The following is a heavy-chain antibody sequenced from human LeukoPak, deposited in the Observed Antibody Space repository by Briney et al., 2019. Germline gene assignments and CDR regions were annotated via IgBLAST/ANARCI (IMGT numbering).Heavy chain of an antibody. CDR3: ARDWRLSLTVTANYADY. J-gene: IGHJ4*02. V-gene: IGHV3-30*04. Sequence: GGALRLSCAASGFNFSSYAMDWGRQAPGKGVEGVAVISYDGSKKYYADSVNGRFTISRDNSKNTLYLQMNSLRAEDTAVYYCARDWRLSLTVTANYADYWGQGTLVTVSS. CDR2: ISYDGSKK. CDR1: GFNFSSYA. D-gene: IGHD4-11*01.